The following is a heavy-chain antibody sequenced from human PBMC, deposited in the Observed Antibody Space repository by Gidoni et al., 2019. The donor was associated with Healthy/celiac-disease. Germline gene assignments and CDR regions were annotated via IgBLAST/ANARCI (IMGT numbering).Heavy chain of an antibody. CDR2: IYSRGST. D-gene: IGHD5-12*01. J-gene: IGHJ4*02. CDR3: ARGVEMATICDY. Sequence: QVQLQESGPGLVKPSETLSLTGTVSGGSVSSGSYYWSWIRQPPGKGLEWIGYIYSRGSTNYNPSLKSRVTISVDTSKNQFSLKLSSVTAADTAVYYCARGVEMATICDYWGQGTLVTVSS. CDR1: GGSVSSGSYY. V-gene: IGHV4-61*01.